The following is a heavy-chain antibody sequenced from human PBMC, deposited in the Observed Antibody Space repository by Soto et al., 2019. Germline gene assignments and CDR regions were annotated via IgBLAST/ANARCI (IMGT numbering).Heavy chain of an antibody. V-gene: IGHV4-59*01. CDR2: IYYSGST. CDR1: GGSISSYY. J-gene: IGHJ6*03. D-gene: IGHD2-15*01. CDR3: ARVGGGSINSSYYYMDA. Sequence: PSETLSLTCTVSGGSISSYYWSWIRQPPGKGLEWIGYIYYSGSTNYNPSLKSRVTISVDTSKNQFSLKLSSVTAADTAVYYCARVGGGSINSSYYYMDAWGKGTTVTVSS.